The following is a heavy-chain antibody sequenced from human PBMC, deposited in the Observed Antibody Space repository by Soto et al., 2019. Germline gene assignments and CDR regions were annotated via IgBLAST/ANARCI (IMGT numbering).Heavy chain of an antibody. V-gene: IGHV3-15*07. CDR1: QFTFTNAW. CDR2: IKTKNDGWTT. CDR3: VAAAVISDLYVVDY. D-gene: IGHD2-21*01. J-gene: IGHJ4*02. Sequence: EVQLVESGGGFVKPGGSLRLSCAASQFTFTNAWMHWVRQAPGKGLEWVGRIKTKNDGWTTDLAAPVKGRFAISRDDSKNTLFLQMSSLKTEDTAMYYYVAAAVISDLYVVDYWGQGTLVTVSS.